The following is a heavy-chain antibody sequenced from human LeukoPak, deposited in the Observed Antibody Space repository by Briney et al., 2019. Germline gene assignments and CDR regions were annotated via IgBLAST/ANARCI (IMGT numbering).Heavy chain of an antibody. V-gene: IGHV3-30-3*01. J-gene: IGHJ3*02. CDR3: AKELYQYSSSFPEAFDI. CDR1: GFTFSSYA. Sequence: RSLRLSCAASGFTFSSYAMHWVRQAPGKGLEWVAVISYDGSNKYYADSVKGRFTISRDNSKNTLYLQMNSLRAEDTAVYYCAKELYQYSSSFPEAFDIWGQGTMVTVSS. D-gene: IGHD6-13*01. CDR2: ISYDGSNK.